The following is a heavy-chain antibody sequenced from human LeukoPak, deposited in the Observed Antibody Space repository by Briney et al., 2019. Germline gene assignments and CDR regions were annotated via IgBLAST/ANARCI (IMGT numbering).Heavy chain of an antibody. J-gene: IGHJ3*02. D-gene: IGHD3-9*01. Sequence: ASVKVSCKASGYTFTGYYMHWVRQAPGQGLEWMGWINPNSGGTNYAQKFQGWVTMTRDTSISTAYMELSRLRSDDTAVYYCARARRTTIFGDAFDIWGQGTMVTVSS. V-gene: IGHV1-2*04. CDR1: GYTFTGYY. CDR2: INPNSGGT. CDR3: ARARRTTIFGDAFDI.